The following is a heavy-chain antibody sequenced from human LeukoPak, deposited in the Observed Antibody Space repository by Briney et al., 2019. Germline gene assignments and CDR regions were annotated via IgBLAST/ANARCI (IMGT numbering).Heavy chain of an antibody. CDR3: ARYYVKFDY. J-gene: IGHJ4*02. CDR1: GGSISSSSYY. Sequence: SETLSLTCSVSGGSISSSSYYWGWIRQPPGKGLEWIGTYYYSGGTYYNPSLKTPVTMSVDTSKNPFSLKLNSVTAADTAMYYCARYYVKFDYWGQGTLVTVSS. CDR2: YYYSGGT. V-gene: IGHV4-39*01. D-gene: IGHD3-16*01.